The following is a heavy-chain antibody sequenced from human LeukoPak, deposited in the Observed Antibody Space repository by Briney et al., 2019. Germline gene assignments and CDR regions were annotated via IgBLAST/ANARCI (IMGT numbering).Heavy chain of an antibody. J-gene: IGHJ4*02. CDR3: ARDRVYCSGGSCAPYFDY. CDR1: GFTFSSYG. CDR2: IWYDGSNK. V-gene: IGHV3-33*01. D-gene: IGHD2-15*01. Sequence: GRSPRLSCAASGFTFSSYGMHWVRQAPGEGLEWVAVIWYDGSNKYYADSVKGRFTISRDNSKNTLYLQMNSLRAEDTAVYYCARDRVYCSGGSCAPYFDYWGQGTLVTVSS.